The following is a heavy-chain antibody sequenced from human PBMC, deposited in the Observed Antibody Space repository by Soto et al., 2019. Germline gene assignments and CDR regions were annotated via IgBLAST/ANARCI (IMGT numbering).Heavy chain of an antibody. V-gene: IGHV1-3*01. CDR3: ARCTHVHVWTHFEF. D-gene: IGHD1-1*01. CDR1: GYTFTSYA. J-gene: IGHJ4*02. CDR2: INAGNGNT. Sequence: ASVKVSCKASGYTFTSYAMHWVRQAPGQRLEWMGWINAGNGNTKYSQKFQGRVTITRDTSASTAYMELSSLRSEDTAVYYCARCTHVHVWTHFEFRGQAILVTVSS.